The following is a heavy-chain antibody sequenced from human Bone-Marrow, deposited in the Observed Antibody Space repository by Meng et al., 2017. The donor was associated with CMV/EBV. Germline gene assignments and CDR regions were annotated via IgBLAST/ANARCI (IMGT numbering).Heavy chain of an antibody. V-gene: IGHV3-48*04. CDR2: ISSSSSTI. CDR1: GFTFSSYS. D-gene: IGHD2-2*01. Sequence: GESLKISCAASGFTFSSYSMNWVRQAPGKGLEWVSYISSSSSTIYYADSVKGRFTISRDNAKNSLYLQMNSLRAEDTAVYYCARAGIVVVPAAIPHRAFDIWGQGTMVT. J-gene: IGHJ3*02. CDR3: ARAGIVVVPAAIPHRAFDI.